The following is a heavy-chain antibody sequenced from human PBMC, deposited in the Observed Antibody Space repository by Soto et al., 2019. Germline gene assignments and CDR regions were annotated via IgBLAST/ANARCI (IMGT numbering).Heavy chain of an antibody. CDR3: ARVELYYYDSSGYYYYYYGMDV. J-gene: IGHJ6*02. V-gene: IGHV5-10-1*01. CDR1: GYSFTSYW. D-gene: IGHD3-22*01. CDR2: IDPSDSYT. Sequence: GESLKISCKGSGYSFTSYWISWVRRMPGKGLEWMGRIDPSDSYTNYSPSFQGHVTISADKSISTAYLQWSSLKASDTAMYYCARVELYYYDSSGYYYYYYGMDVWGQGTTVTVSS.